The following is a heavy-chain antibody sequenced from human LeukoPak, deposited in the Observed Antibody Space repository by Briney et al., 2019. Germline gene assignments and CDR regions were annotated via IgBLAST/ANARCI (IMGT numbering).Heavy chain of an antibody. D-gene: IGHD5-24*01. CDR1: GGSISSDY. CDR2: IYYSGST. CDR3: VGTTKWLAFDY. V-gene: IGHV4-59*01. J-gene: IGHJ4*02. Sequence: SETLSLTCTVSGGSISSDYWSWIRQPPGKGLEWIGNIYYSGSTNYNPSLNSRVTISLDTSKNQLSLNLNSATAADTAVYYCVGTTKWLAFDYWGQGVLVTVSS.